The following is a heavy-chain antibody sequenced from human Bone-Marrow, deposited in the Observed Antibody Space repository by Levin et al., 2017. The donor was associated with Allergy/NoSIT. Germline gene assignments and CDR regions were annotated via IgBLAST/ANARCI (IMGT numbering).Heavy chain of an antibody. J-gene: IGHJ4*02. V-gene: IGHV3-23*01. CDR2: ISGDGGGT. CDR1: GFPFSNYA. Sequence: GESLKISCAASGFPFSNYAMNWVRQSPGKGLEWVSSISGDGGGTFYAASVKGRFTISRDNSINTLHLHMNTLRAEDSAIYYCAKDLTSYMSSGTLFDTWGQGTLVTVSS. D-gene: IGHD6-25*01. CDR3: AKDLTSYMSSGTLFDT.